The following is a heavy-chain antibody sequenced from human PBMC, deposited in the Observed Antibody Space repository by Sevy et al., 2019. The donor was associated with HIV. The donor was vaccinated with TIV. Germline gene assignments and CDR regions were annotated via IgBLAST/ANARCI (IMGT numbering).Heavy chain of an antibody. Sequence: SETLSLTCAVSGGSISSGGYSWSWIRQPPGKDLEWIGYIYHSGSTYYNPSLKSRVTISVDRSKNQFSLKLSSVTAADTAVYYCARGYYDSSGYYFHFDYWGQGTLVTVSS. J-gene: IGHJ4*02. CDR1: GGSISSGGYS. CDR2: IYHSGST. CDR3: ARGYYDSSGYYFHFDY. D-gene: IGHD3-22*01. V-gene: IGHV4-30-2*01.